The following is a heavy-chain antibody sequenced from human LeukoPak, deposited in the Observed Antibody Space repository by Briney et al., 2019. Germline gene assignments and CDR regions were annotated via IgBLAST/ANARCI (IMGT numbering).Heavy chain of an antibody. CDR2: INPKSGGA. CDR1: GFTFNAYN. CDR3: ARVRKGYNFPLNYYYYYYMDV. J-gene: IGHJ6*03. Sequence: ASVKVSCKASGFTFNAYNIHWVRQAPGQGLEWMGWINPKSGGANYAQKFQGRVTMTWDTSISTAYMELSRLRSDDTAVYYCARVRKGYNFPLNYYYYYYMDVWGKGTTVTVSS. V-gene: IGHV1-2*02. D-gene: IGHD5-24*01.